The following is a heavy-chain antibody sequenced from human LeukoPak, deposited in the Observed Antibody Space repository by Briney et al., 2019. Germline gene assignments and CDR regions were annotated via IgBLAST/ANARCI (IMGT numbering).Heavy chain of an antibody. V-gene: IGHV3-21*04. Sequence: KPGGSLRLSCAASGFTFSSYSMNWVRQAPGKGLEWVSSISSSSSYIYYADSVKGRFTISRDNAKNTLYLQINSLRAEDTAVYYCAKGPYHLSPQYFQHWGQGTLVTVSS. CDR2: ISSSSSYI. J-gene: IGHJ1*01. CDR3: AKGPYHLSPQYFQH. D-gene: IGHD1-14*01. CDR1: GFTFSSYS.